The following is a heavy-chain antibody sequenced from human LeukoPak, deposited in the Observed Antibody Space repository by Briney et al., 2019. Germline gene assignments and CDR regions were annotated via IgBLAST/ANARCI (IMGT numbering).Heavy chain of an antibody. V-gene: IGHV3-23*01. D-gene: IGHD3-10*01. Sequence: GGSLRLSCAASGFTFSSYAMSWVRQAPGKGLEWVSAISGSGGSTYYADSVKGRFTIPRDNSKNTLYLQMNSLRAEDTAVYYCAKGLLWGVRGVISDYWGQGTLVTVSS. CDR3: AKGLLWGVRGVISDY. CDR2: ISGSGGST. J-gene: IGHJ4*02. CDR1: GFTFSSYA.